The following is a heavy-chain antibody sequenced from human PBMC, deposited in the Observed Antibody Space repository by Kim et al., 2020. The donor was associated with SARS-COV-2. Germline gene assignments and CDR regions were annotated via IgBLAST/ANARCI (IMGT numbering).Heavy chain of an antibody. CDR2: IYYSGST. D-gene: IGHD3-16*01. CDR1: GGSVSSGSYY. Sequence: SETLSLTCTVSGGSVSSGSYYWSWIRQPPGKGLEWIGYIYYSGSTNYNPSLKSRVTISVDTSKNQFSLKLSSVTAADTAVYYCARTRGRIIPLGWFDPWGQGTLVTVSS. V-gene: IGHV4-61*01. J-gene: IGHJ5*02. CDR3: ARTRGRIIPLGWFDP.